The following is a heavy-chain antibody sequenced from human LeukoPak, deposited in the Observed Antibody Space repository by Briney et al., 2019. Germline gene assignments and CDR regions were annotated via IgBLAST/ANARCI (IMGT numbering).Heavy chain of an antibody. CDR3: AKDHHYDSSDYGRYHYYGMYV. CDR2: VSGSGGSS. CDR1: GFSFSTYG. Sequence: GGSLRLSCAASGFSFSTYGMSWVRQAPGKGLEWVSSVSGSGGSSYYGDSVKGRFTISRDNSKNTLYLQMNSLRVEDTAEYYCAKDHHYDSSDYGRYHYYGMYVWGQGTTVTVSS. D-gene: IGHD3-22*01. V-gene: IGHV3-23*01. J-gene: IGHJ6*02.